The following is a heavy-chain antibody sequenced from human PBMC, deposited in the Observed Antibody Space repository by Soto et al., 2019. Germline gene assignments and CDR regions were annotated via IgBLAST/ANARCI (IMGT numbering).Heavy chain of an antibody. Sequence: PSETLSLTCTVSGGSISSYYWSWIRQPPGKGLEWIGYIYYSGSTNYNPSLKSRVTISVDTSKNQFSLKLSSVTAADTAVYYCARDGGSGYSLDYWGQGTLVTV. J-gene: IGHJ4*02. CDR3: ARDGGSGYSLDY. V-gene: IGHV4-59*01. D-gene: IGHD3-22*01. CDR2: IYYSGST. CDR1: GGSISSYY.